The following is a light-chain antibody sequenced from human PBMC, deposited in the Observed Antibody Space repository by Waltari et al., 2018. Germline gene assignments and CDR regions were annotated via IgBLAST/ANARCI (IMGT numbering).Light chain of an antibody. CDR3: QQLNSYPRT. Sequence: DIQLTHSPSFLSASVGDRVTITCLASQGISSYLAWYQQKPGKAPKLLIYAASTLQSGVPSRFSGSGSGTEFTLTISSLQPEDFATYYCQQLNSYPRTFGQGTKVEIK. J-gene: IGKJ1*01. CDR2: AAS. CDR1: QGISSY. V-gene: IGKV1-9*01.